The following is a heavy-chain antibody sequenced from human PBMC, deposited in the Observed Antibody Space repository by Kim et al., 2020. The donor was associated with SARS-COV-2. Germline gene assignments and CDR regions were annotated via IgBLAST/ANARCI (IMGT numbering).Heavy chain of an antibody. J-gene: IGHJ5*02. CDR3: ARGWFGKGGWFDP. CDR1: GFTFSSYS. CDR2: ISSSSTI. V-gene: IGHV3-48*02. D-gene: IGHD3-10*01. Sequence: GGSLRLSCAASGFTFSSYSMNWVRQAPGKGLEWVSYISSSSTIYYADSVKGRFTISRDNAKNSLYLQMNSLRDEDTAVYYCARGWFGKGGWFDPWGQGTL.